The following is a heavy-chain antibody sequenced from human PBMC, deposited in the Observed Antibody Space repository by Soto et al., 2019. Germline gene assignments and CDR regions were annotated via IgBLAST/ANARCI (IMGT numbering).Heavy chain of an antibody. CDR3: AKVVGVTTGDY. Sequence: GGFLRLSCAASGFTFGSNAMSWVRQAPGKGLEWVSSISGSGGNTYYTDSVKGRFTISRDNSKNTLYLQMNRLRAEDTAFYYCAKVVGVTTGDYWGQGTLVTVSS. CDR1: GFTFGSNA. D-gene: IGHD1-26*01. CDR2: ISGSGGNT. J-gene: IGHJ4*02. V-gene: IGHV3-23*01.